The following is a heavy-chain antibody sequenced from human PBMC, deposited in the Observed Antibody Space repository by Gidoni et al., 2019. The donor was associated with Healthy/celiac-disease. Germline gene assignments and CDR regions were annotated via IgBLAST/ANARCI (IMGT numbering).Heavy chain of an antibody. D-gene: IGHD3-22*01. CDR3: AHTRLSNYYDSSGYLDY. CDR1: GFSLSTSGVG. V-gene: IGHV2-5*02. CDR2: IYWDDDK. Sequence: QITLKESGPTLVKPTQTLTLTCTFSGFSLSTSGVGVGWIRQPPGKALEWLALIYWDDDKRYSPSLKSRLTITKDTSKNQVVLTMTNMDPVDTATYYCAHTRLSNYYDSSGYLDYWGQGTLVTVSS. J-gene: IGHJ4*02.